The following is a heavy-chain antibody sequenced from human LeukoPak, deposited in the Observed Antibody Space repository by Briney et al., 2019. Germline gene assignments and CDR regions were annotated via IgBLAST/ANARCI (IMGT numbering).Heavy chain of an antibody. CDR3: GRDSPGTTGTTREYYYYYMDV. J-gene: IGHJ6*03. Sequence: QAGGSLRLSCAASGFTVSSNYMSWVRQAPGKGLEWVSVIYSGGSTYYADSVKGRFTISRDNSKNTLYLQMNSLRAEDTAVYYCGRDSPGTTGTTREYYYYYMDVWGKGTTVTVSS. D-gene: IGHD1-1*01. V-gene: IGHV3-66*01. CDR1: GFTVSSNY. CDR2: IYSGGST.